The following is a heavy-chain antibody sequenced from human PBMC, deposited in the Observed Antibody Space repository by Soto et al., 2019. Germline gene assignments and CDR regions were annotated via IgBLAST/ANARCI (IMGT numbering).Heavy chain of an antibody. V-gene: IGHV3-30-3*01. CDR3: ARGRVAGTTYYYGMDV. CDR1: GFTFSSYA. J-gene: IGHJ6*02. CDR2: ISYDGSNK. D-gene: IGHD6-19*01. Sequence: QVQLVESGGGVVQPGRSLRLSCAASGFTFSSYAMHWVRQAPGKGLEWVAVISYDGSNKYYADSVKGRFTISRDNSKNTLYLQMNSLRAEDTAAYYCARGRVAGTTYYYGMDVWGQGTTVTVSS.